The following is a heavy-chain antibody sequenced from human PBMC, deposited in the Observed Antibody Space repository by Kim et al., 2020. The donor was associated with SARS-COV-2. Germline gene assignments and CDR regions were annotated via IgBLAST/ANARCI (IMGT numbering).Heavy chain of an antibody. Sequence: KGRFTTSRDNSKNSLYLQMTSLRAEDTAVYYCAREGGGCSGGSCYSFDYWGQGTLVTVSS. CDR3: AREGGGCSGGSCYSFDY. J-gene: IGHJ4*02. V-gene: IGHV3-11*05. D-gene: IGHD2-15*01.